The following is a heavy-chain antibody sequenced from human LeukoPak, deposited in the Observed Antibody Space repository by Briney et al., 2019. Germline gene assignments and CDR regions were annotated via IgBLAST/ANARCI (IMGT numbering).Heavy chain of an antibody. V-gene: IGHV3-7*01. J-gene: IGHJ4*02. CDR1: GFTLTTYW. CDR2: IKQDGTEK. Sequence: GGSLRLSCAASGFTLTTYWMSWVRQAPGKGLEWVANIKQDGTEKYYVHSVKGRFTMSRDNAENSLYLQMNSLRAEDTAVYYCARDDDSPTFDYWGQGTLVTVSS. CDR3: ARDDDSPTFDY. D-gene: IGHD2-15*01.